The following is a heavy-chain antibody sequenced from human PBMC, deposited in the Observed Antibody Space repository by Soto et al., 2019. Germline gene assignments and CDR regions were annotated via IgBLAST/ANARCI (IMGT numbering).Heavy chain of an antibody. D-gene: IGHD2-21*01. CDR2: IYYSGST. J-gene: IGHJ5*02. CDR3: ATEGDRMSRYWFDP. Sequence: QVQLQESGPGLVKPSQTLSLTCTVSGGSISSGGYYWSWIRQHPGKGLEWIGYIYYSGSTYYNPSIKRRVTRSVDTSKNQCSLKLSSVTAADTAVYYCATEGDRMSRYWFDPWGQGTLVTVSS. CDR1: GGSISSGGYY. V-gene: IGHV4-31*03.